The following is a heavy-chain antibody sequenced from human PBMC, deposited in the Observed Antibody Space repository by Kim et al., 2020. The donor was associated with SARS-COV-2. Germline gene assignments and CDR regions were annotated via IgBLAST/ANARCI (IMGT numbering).Heavy chain of an antibody. D-gene: IGHD3-10*01. CDR3: ARVRGVIIVDY. J-gene: IGHJ4*02. CDR2: INPDSGGT. Sequence: ASVKVSCKASGYTFTDYYMHWVRQAPGQGLEWMGWINPDSGGTNYAQEFQGRVTMTRDTSISTTYMELSRLRFDDTAVYYCARVRGVIIVDYWGQGTLVTVSS. V-gene: IGHV1-2*02. CDR1: GYTFTDYY.